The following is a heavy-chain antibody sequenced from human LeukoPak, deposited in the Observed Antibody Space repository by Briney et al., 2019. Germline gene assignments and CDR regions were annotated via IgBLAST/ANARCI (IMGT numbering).Heavy chain of an antibody. J-gene: IGHJ5*02. CDR3: ALVRGYCSGGSCYGGFDP. D-gene: IGHD2-15*01. CDR1: GYTFTSYY. V-gene: IGHV1-46*01. Sequence: GASVKVSCKASGYTFTSYYTHWGRQAPGQGLEWMGVINPSGGGTSYAQKFQGRVTMTRDTSTSTVYMELSSLRSEDTAVYYCALVRGYCSGGSCYGGFDPWGQGTLVTVSS. CDR2: INPSGGGT.